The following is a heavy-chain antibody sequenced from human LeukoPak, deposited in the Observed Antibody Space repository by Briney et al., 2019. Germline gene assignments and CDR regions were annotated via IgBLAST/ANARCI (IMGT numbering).Heavy chain of an antibody. J-gene: IGHJ4*02. CDR2: ADYSGGT. D-gene: IGHD6-13*01. V-gene: IGHV4-59*01. CDR1: GGSISTYY. CDR3: ARGGSWSFDY. Sequence: PSETLSLTCTVSGGSISTYYWSWLRQPPGKGLEWIGYADYSGGTNYNPSLKSRLMISVDTSKNQFSLKLTSVTAADTAVYFCARGGSWSFDYWGQGTLVTVSS.